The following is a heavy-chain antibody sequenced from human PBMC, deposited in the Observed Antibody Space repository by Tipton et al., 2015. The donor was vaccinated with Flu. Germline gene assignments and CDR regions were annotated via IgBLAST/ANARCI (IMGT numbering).Heavy chain of an antibody. CDR1: GGSISSYY. V-gene: IGHV4-59*01. CDR2: IYYSGST. J-gene: IGHJ4*02. Sequence: TLSLTCTVSGGSISSYYWSWIRQPPGKGLEWIGYIYYSGSTNYNPSLKSRVTISVDTSKNQFSLKRSSVTAADTAVYYCARDYYDSSGYYYQDWGQGTLVTVSS. D-gene: IGHD3-22*01. CDR3: ARDYYDSSGYYYQD.